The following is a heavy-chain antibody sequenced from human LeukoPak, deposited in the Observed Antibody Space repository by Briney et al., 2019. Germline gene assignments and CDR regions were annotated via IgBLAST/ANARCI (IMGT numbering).Heavy chain of an antibody. Sequence: SETLSLTCTVSGGSIRNYYWSWIRQPPGERLEWIGYIFYTGSTNYNPSLKSRVAIDTSKNKFSLQLNSVTAADTAVYYCARSDIYCSGGTCPPNTFDAFDIWGQGTMVTVSS. D-gene: IGHD2-15*01. J-gene: IGHJ3*02. CDR2: IFYTGST. V-gene: IGHV4-59*01. CDR3: ARSDIYCSGGTCPPNTFDAFDI. CDR1: GGSIRNYY.